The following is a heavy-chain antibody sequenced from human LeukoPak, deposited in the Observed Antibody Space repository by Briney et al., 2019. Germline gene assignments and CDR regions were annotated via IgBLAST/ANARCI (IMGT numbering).Heavy chain of an antibody. CDR1: GCTLDDYG. CDR2: ISWNSGSI. V-gene: IGHV3-9*01. CDR3: AKDMGYCSGGSCYGMDV. D-gene: IGHD2-15*01. Sequence: GGSLRLSCAASGCTLDDYGMRWVRQAPGKGLEGVSGISWNSGSIGYADSVKGRFTISRDNAKNSLYLQMNSLRAEDTALYYCAKDMGYCSGGSCYGMDVWGQGTTVTVSS. J-gene: IGHJ6*02.